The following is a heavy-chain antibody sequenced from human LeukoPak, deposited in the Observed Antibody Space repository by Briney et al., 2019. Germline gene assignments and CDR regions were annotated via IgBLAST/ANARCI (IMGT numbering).Heavy chain of an antibody. D-gene: IGHD3-3*01. V-gene: IGHV3-33*08. J-gene: IGHJ4*02. CDR2: IWYGGSNK. CDR3: ARGITIFGVRRELDY. CDR1: GFTFSSYG. Sequence: GRSLRLSCAASGFTFSSYGMHWVRQAPGKGLEWVAVIWYGGSNKYYADSVRGRFIISRDNSKNTLYLQMNSLRAEDTAVYYCARGITIFGVRRELDYWGQGTLVTVSS.